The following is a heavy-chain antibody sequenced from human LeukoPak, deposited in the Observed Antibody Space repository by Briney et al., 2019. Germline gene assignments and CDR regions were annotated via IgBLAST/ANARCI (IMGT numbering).Heavy chain of an antibody. J-gene: IGHJ4*02. Sequence: SKTLSLTCTVSGGSISSGSYYWSWIRQPAGKGLEWIGRIYTGGSTNYNPSLKSRVTISVDTSKNQFSLKLSSVTAADTAVYYCARGFYGSGSYLYDYWGQGTLVTVSS. CDR3: ARGFYGSGSYLYDY. V-gene: IGHV4-61*02. D-gene: IGHD3-10*01. CDR1: GGSISSGSYY. CDR2: IYTGGST.